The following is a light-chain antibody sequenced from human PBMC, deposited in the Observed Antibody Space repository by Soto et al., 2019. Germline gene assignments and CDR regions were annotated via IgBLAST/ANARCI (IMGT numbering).Light chain of an antibody. CDR1: QSISSW. V-gene: IGKV1-5*01. Sequence: DIQMTQSPSTLSASVGDRVTITCRASQSISSWLAWYQQKPGKAPKLLIYDASSLESGVPSRFSGSGSGTDFTVTISSLQPDDFAAYYCQQYNYYPYTFGQGTKLEIK. J-gene: IGKJ2*01. CDR2: DAS. CDR3: QQYNYYPYT.